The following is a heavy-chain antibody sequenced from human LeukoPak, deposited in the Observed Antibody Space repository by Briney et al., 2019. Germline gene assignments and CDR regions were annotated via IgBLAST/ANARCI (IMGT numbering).Heavy chain of an antibody. CDR2: IYTSGST. D-gene: IGHD4-17*01. J-gene: IGHJ5*02. CDR1: GGSISSYY. Sequence: PSETLSLTCTVSGGSISSYYWSWIRQPAGKGLEWIGRIYTSGSTNYNPSLKSRVTISVDTSKNQFSLKLSSVTAADTAVYYCARESYGDFTPWFDPWGQGTLVTVSS. V-gene: IGHV4-4*07. CDR3: ARESYGDFTPWFDP.